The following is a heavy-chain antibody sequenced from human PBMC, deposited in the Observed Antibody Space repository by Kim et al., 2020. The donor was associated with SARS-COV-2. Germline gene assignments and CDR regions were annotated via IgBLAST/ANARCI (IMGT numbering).Heavy chain of an antibody. CDR3: ARVQYCSGGSCMGRGWFDP. Sequence: ASVKVSCKASGYTFTSYDINWVRQATGQGLEWMGWMNPNSGNTGYAQKFQGRVTMTRNTSISTAYMELSSLRSEDTAVYYCARVQYCSGGSCMGRGWFDPWGQGTLVTVSS. J-gene: IGHJ5*02. V-gene: IGHV1-8*01. CDR2: MNPNSGNT. D-gene: IGHD2-15*01. CDR1: GYTFTSYD.